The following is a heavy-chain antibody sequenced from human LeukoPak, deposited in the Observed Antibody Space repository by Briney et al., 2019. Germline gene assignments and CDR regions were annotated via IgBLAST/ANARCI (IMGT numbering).Heavy chain of an antibody. D-gene: IGHD5-18*01. CDR2: IIPIFGTA. Sequence: ASVKVSCKASGGTFISYAISWVRQAPGQGLEWMGGIIPIFGTANYAQKFQGRVTITADESTSTAYMELSSLRSEDTAVYYCAREGGDTAMVILDYWGQGTLVTVSS. CDR3: AREGGDTAMVILDY. CDR1: GGTFISYA. J-gene: IGHJ4*02. V-gene: IGHV1-69*13.